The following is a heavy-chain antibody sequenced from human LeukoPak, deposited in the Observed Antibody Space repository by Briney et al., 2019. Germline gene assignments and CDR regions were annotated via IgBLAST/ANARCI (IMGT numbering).Heavy chain of an antibody. J-gene: IGHJ4*02. CDR3: AKRGVVIRVILVGFHKEAYYFDS. CDR2: ISGSGGTT. CDR1: GITLSNYG. V-gene: IGHV3-23*01. D-gene: IGHD3-22*01. Sequence: PGGSLRLSCAVSGITLSNYGMSWVPQTPGKGLEWVAGISGSGGTTSYADSVKGRFTISRDNPKNTLYLQMNSLGAEDTAVYFCAKRGVVIRVILVGFHKEAYYFDSWGQGALVTVSS.